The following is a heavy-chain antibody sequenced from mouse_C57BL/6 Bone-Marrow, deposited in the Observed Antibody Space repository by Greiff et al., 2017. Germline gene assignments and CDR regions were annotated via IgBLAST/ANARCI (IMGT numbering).Heavy chain of an antibody. CDR3: ARRGYSNYEREMDY. D-gene: IGHD2-5*01. Sequence: VQLQQSGAELVKPGASVKLSCKASGYTFTSYWMQWVKQRPGQGLEWIGEIDPSDSYTNYNQKFKGKATLTVDTSSSTAYMQLSSLTSEDSAVYYCARRGYSNYEREMDYWGQGTSVTVSS. J-gene: IGHJ4*01. V-gene: IGHV1-50*01. CDR1: GYTFTSYW. CDR2: IDPSDSYT.